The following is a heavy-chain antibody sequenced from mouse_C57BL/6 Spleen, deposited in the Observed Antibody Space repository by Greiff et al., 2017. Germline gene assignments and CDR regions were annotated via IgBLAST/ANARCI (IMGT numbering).Heavy chain of an antibody. Sequence: EVQLQQSVAELVRPGASVKLSCTASGFNIKNTYMYWVKQRPEQGLEWIGRIDPANGNTKYAPKFQGKATITADTSSNTAYLQLSSLTSEDTAIYYCARYDYADMDYWGQGTSVTVSS. CDR1: GFNIKNTY. J-gene: IGHJ4*01. CDR2: IDPANGNT. CDR3: ARYDYADMDY. V-gene: IGHV14-3*01. D-gene: IGHD2-4*01.